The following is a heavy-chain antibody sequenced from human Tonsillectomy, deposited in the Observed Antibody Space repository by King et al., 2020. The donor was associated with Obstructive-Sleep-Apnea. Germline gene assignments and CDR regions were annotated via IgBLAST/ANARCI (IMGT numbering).Heavy chain of an antibody. CDR2: IYYSGST. J-gene: IGHJ4*02. CDR3: ARETSGCHDY. D-gene: IGHD6-19*01. V-gene: IGHV4-59*01. Sequence: QLQESGPGLVKPSETLSLTCTVSGGSISSYYWSWIRQPPGKGLEWIGYIYYSGSTNYNPSLKSRVTISVDTSKNQFSLKLSSVTAADTAVYYFARETSGCHDYWGQGTLVTVSS. CDR1: GGSISSYY.